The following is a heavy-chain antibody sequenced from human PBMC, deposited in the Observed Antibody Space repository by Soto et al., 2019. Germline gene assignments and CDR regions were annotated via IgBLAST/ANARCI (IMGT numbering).Heavy chain of an antibody. CDR1: GFTFSSYG. J-gene: IGHJ4*02. CDR2: ISYDGSNK. Sequence: QVQLVESGGGVVQPGRSLRLSCAACGFTFSSYGMHWVRQAPGKGQEWVAVISYDGSNKYYADSVKGRFTISRDNSKNTLYLQMNSLRAENTAVYYCAKDKVRVVVTAPFDYWGQGTLVTVSS. V-gene: IGHV3-30*18. CDR3: AKDKVRVVVTAPFDY. D-gene: IGHD2-21*02.